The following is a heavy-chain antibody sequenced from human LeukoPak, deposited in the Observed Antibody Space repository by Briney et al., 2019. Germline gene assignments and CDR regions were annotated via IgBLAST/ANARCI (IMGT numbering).Heavy chain of an antibody. CDR1: GYTFTSYG. V-gene: IGHV1-18*01. CDR2: ISAYNGNT. CDR3: ARVHTYYYGSGSYLSDY. Sequence: GASVKVSCKASGYTFTSYGISWVRQAPGQGLEWMGWISAYNGNTNYAQKLQGRVTMTTDTSTSTAYMELRSLRSDDTAVYYCARVHTYYYGSGSYLSDYWGQGTLVTVPS. D-gene: IGHD3-10*01. J-gene: IGHJ4*02.